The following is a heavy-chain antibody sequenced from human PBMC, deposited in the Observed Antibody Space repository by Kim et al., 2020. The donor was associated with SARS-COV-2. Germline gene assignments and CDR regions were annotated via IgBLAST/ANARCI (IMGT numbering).Heavy chain of an antibody. CDR2: ISSSGSTI. D-gene: IGHD3-3*01. J-gene: IGHJ5*02. CDR1: GFTFSSYE. CDR3: ASLFTIPRPGFDP. Sequence: GGSLRLSCAASGFTFSSYEMNWVRQAPGKGLEWVSYISSSGSTIYYADSVKGRFTISRDNAKNSLYLQMNSLRAEDTAVYYCASLFTIPRPGFDPWGQGTLVPVSS. V-gene: IGHV3-48*03.